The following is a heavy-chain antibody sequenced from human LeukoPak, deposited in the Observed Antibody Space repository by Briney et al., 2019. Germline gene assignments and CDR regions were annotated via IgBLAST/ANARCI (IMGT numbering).Heavy chain of an antibody. D-gene: IGHD2-2*01. CDR1: GGSISSYY. CDR3: ARAPSRYCSSTSCSGPFDY. CDR2: IYTSGST. V-gene: IGHV4-4*08. Sequence: PSETLSLTCTVSGGSISSYYWSWIRQPPGKGLEWIGYIYTSGSTNYNPSLKSRVTMSVDTSKNQFSLKLSSVTAADTAVYYCARAPSRYCSSTSCSGPFDYWGQGTLVTVSS. J-gene: IGHJ4*02.